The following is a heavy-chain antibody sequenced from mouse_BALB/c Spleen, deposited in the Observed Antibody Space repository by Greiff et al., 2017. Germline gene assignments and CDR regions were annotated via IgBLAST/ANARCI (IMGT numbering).Heavy chain of an antibody. D-gene: IGHD2-14*01. CDR1: GFTFSSYA. CDR3: ARGGTTPFDV. J-gene: IGHJ1*01. V-gene: IGHV5-9-4*01. Sequence: EVKLVESGGGLVKPGGSLKLSCAASGFTFSSYAMSWVRQSPEKRLEWVAEISSGGSYTYYPDTVTGRFTISRDNAKNTLYLEMSSLRSEDTAMYYCARGGTTPFDVWGEGTTVTVSS. CDR2: ISSGGSYT.